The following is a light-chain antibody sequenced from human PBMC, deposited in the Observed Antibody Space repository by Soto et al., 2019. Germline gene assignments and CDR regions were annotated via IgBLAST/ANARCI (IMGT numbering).Light chain of an antibody. CDR3: QQYNDWPLT. V-gene: IGKV3-15*01. Sequence: MTQSPATLSVSPGETATLSCRASQSLSSNLGWYQQKPGQAPRLLIFGAYTMATGIPARFSGSGSGTEFSLTISSLQSEDFAVYFCQQYNDWPLTFDQATKVEIK. CDR1: QSLSSN. CDR2: GAY. J-gene: IGKJ1*01.